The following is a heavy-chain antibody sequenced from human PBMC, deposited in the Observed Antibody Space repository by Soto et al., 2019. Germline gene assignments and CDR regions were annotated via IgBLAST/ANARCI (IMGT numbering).Heavy chain of an antibody. CDR3: ARQFDSDTSGYYYAY. D-gene: IGHD3-22*01. J-gene: IGHJ4*02. Sequence: QVQLVQSGAEVKKPGSSVKVSCKASGGTFSTNTISWVRQAPGQGLERMGGIMPIFGSANYAQKLQGRVSITADEYSRTAYMELSRLRSEDTAVYYCARQFDSDTSGYYYAYWGQGTLVTVSS. CDR2: IMPIFGSA. V-gene: IGHV1-69*01. CDR1: GGTFSTNT.